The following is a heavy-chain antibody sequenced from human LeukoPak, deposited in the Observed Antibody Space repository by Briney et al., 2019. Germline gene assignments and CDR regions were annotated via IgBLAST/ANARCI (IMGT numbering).Heavy chain of an antibody. Sequence: ASMKVSCKASGYTCTSYYMHWVRQAPGQGLEWMGIINPSGGSTSYAQKFQGRVTMTRDTSTSTVYMELSSLRSEDTAVYYCARDDDSSGYYPTVFDYWGQGTLVTVSS. J-gene: IGHJ4*02. V-gene: IGHV1-46*01. D-gene: IGHD3-22*01. CDR2: INPSGGST. CDR3: ARDDDSSGYYPTVFDY. CDR1: GYTCTSYY.